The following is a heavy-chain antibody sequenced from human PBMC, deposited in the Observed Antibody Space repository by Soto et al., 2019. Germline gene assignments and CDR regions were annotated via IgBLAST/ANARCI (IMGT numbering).Heavy chain of an antibody. D-gene: IGHD6-25*01. CDR1: GFTFITYD. CDR2: MSPNNGNA. CDR3: ARRKERSGPYYLDL. J-gene: IGHJ4*02. V-gene: IGHV1-8*01. Sequence: ASVKGSCKASGFTFITYDFSWVRQAAGQGLEWMGWMSPNNGNAGFAQKFRGRINMTRNTSISTAYLELSSLRSDDSAVYFCARRKERSGPYYLDLWGQGTQVTVSS.